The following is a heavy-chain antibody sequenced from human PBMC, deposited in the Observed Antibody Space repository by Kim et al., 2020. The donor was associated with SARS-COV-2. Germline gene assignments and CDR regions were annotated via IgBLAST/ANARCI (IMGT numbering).Heavy chain of an antibody. V-gene: IGHV4-39*01. J-gene: IGHJ5*02. CDR2: VYYSGST. CDR1: GGSIGRSNSH. Sequence: SETLSLTCTVSGGSIGRSNSHWGWLPQPPGKELEWIGSVYYSGSTFSNPSLSRLATSSEDTSENLYLLKLTPITADATSGYYGARLSLSGIGGRAWFGP. CDR3: ARLSLSGIGGRAWFGP. D-gene: IGHD1-26*01.